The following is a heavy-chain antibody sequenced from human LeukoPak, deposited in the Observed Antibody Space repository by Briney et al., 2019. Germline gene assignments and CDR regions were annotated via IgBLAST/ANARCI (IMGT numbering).Heavy chain of an antibody. D-gene: IGHD3-22*01. V-gene: IGHV4-61*02. J-gene: IGHJ6*03. CDR1: GGSISSGSYY. Sequence: PSQTLSLTCTVSGGSISSGSYYWSWIRQPAGKGLEWIGRIYTSGSTNYNPSLKSRVTLSVDTSKNQFSLKLSSVTAADTAVYYCARVQYYYDSSGYPYYYYYMDVWGKGTTVTVSS. CDR2: IYTSGST. CDR3: ARVQYYYDSSGYPYYYYYMDV.